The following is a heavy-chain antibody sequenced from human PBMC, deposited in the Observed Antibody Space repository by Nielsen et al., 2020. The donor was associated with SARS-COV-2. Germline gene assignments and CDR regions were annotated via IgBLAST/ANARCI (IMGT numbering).Heavy chain of an antibody. J-gene: IGHJ6*02. D-gene: IGHD3-10*01. Sequence: SLKISCAASGFTFSSYGMHWVRQAPGKGLEWVSGISWNSGSIGYADSVKGRFTISRDNAKNSLYLQMNSLRAEDTALYYCAKDGLWFGDPGDYYGMDVWGQGTTVTVSS. CDR2: ISWNSGSI. CDR1: GFTFSSYG. V-gene: IGHV3-9*01. CDR3: AKDGLWFGDPGDYYGMDV.